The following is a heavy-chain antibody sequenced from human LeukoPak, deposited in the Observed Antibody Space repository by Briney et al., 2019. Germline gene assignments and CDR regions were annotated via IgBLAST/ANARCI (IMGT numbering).Heavy chain of an antibody. CDR1: GFTFSNYA. CDR2: IGAGGDHI. V-gene: IGHV3-23*01. J-gene: IGHJ4*02. CDR3: EKYMQTGDPFDY. D-gene: IGHD7-27*01. Sequence: PGGSLRLSCAASGFTFSNYAMTWIRQAPGKGLKWVAVIGAGGDHIHYADSVKGRFTISRDNSKNTLSLQMNSLRAEDTAVYYCEKYMQTGDPFDYWGQGTLVAVSS.